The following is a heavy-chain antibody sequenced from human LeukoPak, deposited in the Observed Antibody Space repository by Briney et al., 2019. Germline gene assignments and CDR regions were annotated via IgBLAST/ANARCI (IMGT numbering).Heavy chain of an antibody. Sequence: ASVKVSCKASGYTFTSYDINWVRQATGQGLEWMGWMNPNSGNTGYAQKFQGGVTMTRNTSISTAYMELSSLRSEDTAVYYCARGIEVVVVPAAIRAYYYYYMDVWGKGTTVTVSS. V-gene: IGHV1-8*01. J-gene: IGHJ6*03. D-gene: IGHD2-2*02. CDR3: ARGIEVVVVPAAIRAYYYYYMDV. CDR2: MNPNSGNT. CDR1: GYTFTSYD.